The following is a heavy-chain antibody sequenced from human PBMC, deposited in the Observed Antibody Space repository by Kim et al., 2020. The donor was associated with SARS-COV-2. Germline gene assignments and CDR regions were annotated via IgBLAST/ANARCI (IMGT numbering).Heavy chain of an antibody. D-gene: IGHD3-16*01. CDR3: ARAVGVFSLDY. Sequence: ASVKVSCKASGYTFTNYDINWVRQAPGQGLEWMGWMNPNSGATGYAQNFQGRVTMTRNTSLNTAYMDLSSLKSDDTALYYCARAVGVFSLDYWGQGTLVTVS. CDR2: MNPNSGAT. CDR1: GYTFTNYD. V-gene: IGHV1-8*01. J-gene: IGHJ4*02.